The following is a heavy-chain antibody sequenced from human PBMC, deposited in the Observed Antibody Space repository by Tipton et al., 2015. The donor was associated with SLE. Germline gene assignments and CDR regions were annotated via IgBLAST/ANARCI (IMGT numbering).Heavy chain of an antibody. V-gene: IGHV4-39*01. Sequence: GLVKPSETLSLTCTVSGGSISSSSYYWGWIRQPPGKGLEWIGSIYYSGSTYYNPSLKSRVTISVDTSKNQFSLKLRSVTAADTAVYYCAYRAWVAQLEDSWGQGTLVTVSS. D-gene: IGHD6-13*01. CDR1: GGSISSSSYY. J-gene: IGHJ4*02. CDR2: IYYSGST. CDR3: AYRAWVAQLEDS.